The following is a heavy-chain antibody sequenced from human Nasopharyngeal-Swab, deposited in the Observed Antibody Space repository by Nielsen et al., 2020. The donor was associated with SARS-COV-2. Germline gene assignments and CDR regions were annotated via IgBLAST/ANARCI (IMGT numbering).Heavy chain of an antibody. Sequence: WIRQPPGKGLEWIGYIYYSGSTKYNPSLKSRVTISVDTSKNQFSLKLSSVTAADTAVYYCARGYCSGGSCYDYYYGMDVWGQGTTVTVSS. CDR3: ARGYCSGGSCYDYYYGMDV. CDR2: IYYSGST. D-gene: IGHD2-15*01. V-gene: IGHV4-59*01. J-gene: IGHJ6*02.